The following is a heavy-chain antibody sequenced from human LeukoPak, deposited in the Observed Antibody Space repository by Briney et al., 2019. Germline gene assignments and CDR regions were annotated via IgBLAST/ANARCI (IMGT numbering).Heavy chain of an antibody. J-gene: IGHJ5*02. CDR1: GYTLTELS. Sequence: VASVKVSCKVSGYTLTELSMHWVRQAPGKGLEWMGGFDPEDGETIYAQKFQGRVTVTEDTSTDTAYMELSSLRSEDTAVYYCATLAVAGTEGNWFDPWGQGTLVTVSS. V-gene: IGHV1-24*01. D-gene: IGHD6-19*01. CDR2: FDPEDGET. CDR3: ATLAVAGTEGNWFDP.